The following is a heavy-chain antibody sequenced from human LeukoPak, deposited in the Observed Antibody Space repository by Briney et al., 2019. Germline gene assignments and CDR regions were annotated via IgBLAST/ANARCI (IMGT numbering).Heavy chain of an antibody. CDR2: INTNTGNP. J-gene: IGHJ6*03. CDR1: GYTFTGYY. V-gene: IGHV7-4-1*02. D-gene: IGHD3-10*01. CDR3: ARSHGYYGSGSYFLYYYYYYYMDV. Sequence: GASVKVSCKASGYTFTGYYMHWVRQAPGQGLEWMGWINTNTGNPTYAQGFTGRFVFSLDTSVSTAYLQISSLKAEDTAVYYCARSHGYYGSGSYFLYYYYYYYMDVWGKGTTVTVSS.